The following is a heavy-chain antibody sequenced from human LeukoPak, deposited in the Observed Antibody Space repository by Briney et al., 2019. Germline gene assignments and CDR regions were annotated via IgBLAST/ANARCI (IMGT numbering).Heavy chain of an antibody. Sequence: GGSLRLSCAASGFTFSSYAMSWVRQAPGKGLEWVSAISGSGGGTYYADSVKGRFTISRDNSKNTLYLQMNSLRAEDTAVYYCAKDLGGGRKWLFAFAIWSQGTMVTVPS. D-gene: IGHD3-22*01. CDR3: AKDLGGGRKWLFAFAI. CDR1: GFTFSSYA. V-gene: IGHV3-23*01. CDR2: ISGSGGGT. J-gene: IGHJ3*02.